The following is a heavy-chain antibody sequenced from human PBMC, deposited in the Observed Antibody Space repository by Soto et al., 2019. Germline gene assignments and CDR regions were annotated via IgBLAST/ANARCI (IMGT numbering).Heavy chain of an antibody. D-gene: IGHD1-1*01. CDR2: FRSSDNRI. CDR3: ARDYNWAFDI. Sequence: EVQLVESGGGLVQPGGSLRLSCAASGFTFSSYSMNWVRQAPGKRLEWVSFFRSSDNRILYADSVKGRFTISRDDARNSLYLQMNSLRAEDTAVYYCARDYNWAFDIWGQGTMVTVSS. J-gene: IGHJ3*02. V-gene: IGHV3-48*01. CDR1: GFTFSSYS.